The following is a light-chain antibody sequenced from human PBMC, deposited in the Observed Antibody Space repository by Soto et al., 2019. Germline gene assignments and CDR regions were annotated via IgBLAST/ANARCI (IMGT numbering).Light chain of an antibody. CDR3: QQYNSYSWT. CDR2: KAS. J-gene: IGKJ1*01. V-gene: IGKV1-5*03. Sequence: IQMTQSPSTLSASVGDRVTITCRASQSISSWLAWYQQKPGKAPKLLIYKASTLKSGVPSRFSGSGSGTEFTISISSLQPDDFAIYYCQQYNSYSWTFGQGTKVDIK. CDR1: QSISSW.